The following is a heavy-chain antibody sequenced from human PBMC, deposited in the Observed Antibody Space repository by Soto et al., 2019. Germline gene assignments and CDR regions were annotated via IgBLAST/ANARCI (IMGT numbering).Heavy chain of an antibody. V-gene: IGHV3-30-3*01. Sequence: ESGGGVVQPGRSLRLSCAASGFTFSSYAMHWVRQAPGKGLEWVAVISYDGSNKYYADSVKGRFTISRDNSKNTLYLQMNSLRAEDTAVYYCARDRTYYYDSSGYLGYWGQGTLVTVSS. J-gene: IGHJ4*02. D-gene: IGHD3-22*01. CDR2: ISYDGSNK. CDR3: ARDRTYYYDSSGYLGY. CDR1: GFTFSSYA.